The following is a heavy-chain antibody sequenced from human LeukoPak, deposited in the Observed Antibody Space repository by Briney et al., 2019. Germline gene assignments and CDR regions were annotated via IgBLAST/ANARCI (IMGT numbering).Heavy chain of an antibody. D-gene: IGHD2-15*01. V-gene: IGHV3-23*01. CDR1: GGSISSSSYY. CDR3: AKGYRSGGSCYSAFDI. Sequence: PSETLSLTCTVSGGSISSSSYYWGWIRQAPGKGLEWVSAISGSGGSTYYADSVKGRFTISRDNSKNTLYLQMNSLRAEDTAVYYCAKGYRSGGSCYSAFDIWGQGTMVTVSS. CDR2: ISGSGGST. J-gene: IGHJ3*02.